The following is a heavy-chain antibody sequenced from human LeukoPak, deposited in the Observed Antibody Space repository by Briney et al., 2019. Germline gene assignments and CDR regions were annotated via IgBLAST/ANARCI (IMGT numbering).Heavy chain of an antibody. CDR3: ASLEGGYSYAGLAFDI. CDR1: GVTFSSYG. CDR2: IWYDGSNK. V-gene: IGHV3-33*01. D-gene: IGHD5-18*01. Sequence: GGPLRLSCAASGVTFSSYGMHWVRQAPGKGLEWVAVIWYDGSNKYYADSVKGRFTISRDNSKNTLYLQMNSLRAEDTAVYYCASLEGGYSYAGLAFDIWGQGTMVTVSS. J-gene: IGHJ3*02.